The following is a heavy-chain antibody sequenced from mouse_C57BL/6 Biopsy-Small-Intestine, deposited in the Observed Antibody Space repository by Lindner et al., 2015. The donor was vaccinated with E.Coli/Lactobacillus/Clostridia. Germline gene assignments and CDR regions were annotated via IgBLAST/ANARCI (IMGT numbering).Heavy chain of an antibody. D-gene: IGHD1-1*01. CDR2: ISYSGST. Sequence: VQLQESGPGMVKPSQSLSLTCTVTGYSITSGYDWHWIRHFPGNKLEWMGYISYSGSTNYNPSLKSRISITHDTSKNHFFLKLNSVTTEDTATYYCARGYYGSSYGYYFDYWGQGTTLTVFS. CDR3: ARGYYGSSYGYYFDY. V-gene: IGHV3-1*01. J-gene: IGHJ2*01. CDR1: GYSITSGYD.